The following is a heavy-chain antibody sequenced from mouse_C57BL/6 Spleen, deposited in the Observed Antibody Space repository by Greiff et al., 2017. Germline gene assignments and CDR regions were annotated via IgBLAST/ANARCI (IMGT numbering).Heavy chain of an antibody. V-gene: IGHV1-7*01. Sequence: QVQLKESGAELAKPGASVKLSCKASGYTFTSYWMHWVKQRPGQGLEWIGYINPSSGYTKYNQKFKDKATLTADKSSSTAYMQLSSLTYEDSAVYYCARSDDSSGYGAWFAYGGQGTLVTVSA. CDR1: GYTFTSYW. CDR3: ARSDDSSGYGAWFAY. CDR2: INPSSGYT. J-gene: IGHJ3*01. D-gene: IGHD3-2*02.